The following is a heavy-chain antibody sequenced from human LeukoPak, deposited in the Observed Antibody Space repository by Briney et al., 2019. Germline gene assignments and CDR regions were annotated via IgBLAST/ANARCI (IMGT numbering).Heavy chain of an antibody. J-gene: IGHJ4*02. D-gene: IGHD3-22*01. CDR2: IYYSGST. CDR1: GGSISSSSYY. Sequence: SETLSLTCTVSGGSISSSSYYWGWIRQPPGKGLEWIGSIYYSGSTYYNPSPKSRVTISVDTSKNQFSLKLSSVTATDTAVYYCARQGNYYDPFDYWGQGTLVTVSS. CDR3: ARQGNYYDPFDY. V-gene: IGHV4-39*01.